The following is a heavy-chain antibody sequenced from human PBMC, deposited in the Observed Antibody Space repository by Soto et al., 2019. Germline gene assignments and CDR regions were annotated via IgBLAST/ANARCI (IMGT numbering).Heavy chain of an antibody. CDR1: GYTFTSYY. D-gene: IGHD6-25*01. CDR3: ARHLAAGDS. V-gene: IGHV1-46*03. J-gene: IGHJ4*02. CDR2: VNPTGGST. Sequence: QVQLVQSGAEVKKPGASVRVSCKASGYTFTSYYIHWVRQAPGQGLEWMAIVNPTGGSTNYAQKFQGRVTVTFDTPTSTVFMELNSLRYGDTAVYYCARHLAAGDSWGQGTLVTVSS.